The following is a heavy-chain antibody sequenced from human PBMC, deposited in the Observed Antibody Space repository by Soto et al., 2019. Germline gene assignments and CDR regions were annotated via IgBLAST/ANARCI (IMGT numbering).Heavy chain of an antibody. V-gene: IGHV3-53*01. CDR2: IYSGGST. CDR1: GVTVSSNY. D-gene: IGHD6-13*01. CDR3: ARDSAQYSSSVYGMDV. J-gene: IGHJ6*02. Sequence: GGSLRRSCAASGVTVSSNYMSWVRQAPGKGLEWVSVIYSGGSTYYADSVKGRFTISRDNSKNTLYLQMNSLRAEDTAVYYCARDSAQYSSSVYGMDVWGQGTTVTVSS.